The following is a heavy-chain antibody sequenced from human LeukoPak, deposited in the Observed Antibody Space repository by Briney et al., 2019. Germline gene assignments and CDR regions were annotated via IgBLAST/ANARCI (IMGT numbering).Heavy chain of an antibody. J-gene: IGHJ5*02. Sequence: PSEALSLTCAVYGGSFSDYYWSWIRQPPGKGLEWIGEINHSGSTNYNPSLKSRVTISVDTSKNQFSLKLSSVTAADTAVYYCARGGFGYSSNNWFDPWGQGTLVTVSS. CDR3: ARGGFGYSSNNWFDP. CDR1: GGSFSDYY. CDR2: INHSGST. V-gene: IGHV4-34*01. D-gene: IGHD6-19*01.